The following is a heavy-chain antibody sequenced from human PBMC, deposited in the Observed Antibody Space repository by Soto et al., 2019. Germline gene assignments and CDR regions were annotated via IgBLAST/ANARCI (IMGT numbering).Heavy chain of an antibody. V-gene: IGHV4-30-2*06. D-gene: IGHD5-12*01. Sequence: KPSETLSLTCTVSGASISYGGFSWSWIRQSPGKGLEWIGYISHLESTYFHPSFKSRLTMSIDRSRNQFSLNLSSVTAADRAVYYCVRGGGYDPFDYWGQGVLVTVSS. CDR2: ISHLEST. CDR1: GASISYGGFS. CDR3: VRGGGYDPFDY. J-gene: IGHJ4*02.